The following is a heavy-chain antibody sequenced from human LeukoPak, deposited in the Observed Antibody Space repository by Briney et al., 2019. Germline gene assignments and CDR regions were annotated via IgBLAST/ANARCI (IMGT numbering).Heavy chain of an antibody. CDR1: GFTFSSYW. D-gene: IGHD3-22*01. V-gene: IGHV3-74*01. Sequence: GGSLRLSCAASGFTFSSYWMHWARQAPGKGLVWVSRIKSDGSTNYADSVKGRFTISRDNAKNTLSPQMNSLRAEDTGVYYCARAPSEIGGYYPEYFRHWGQGTLVTVSS. J-gene: IGHJ1*01. CDR3: ARAPSEIGGYYPEYFRH. CDR2: IKSDGST.